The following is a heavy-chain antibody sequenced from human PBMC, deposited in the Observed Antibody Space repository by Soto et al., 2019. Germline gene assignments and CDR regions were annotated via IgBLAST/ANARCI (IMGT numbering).Heavy chain of an antibody. CDR1: GFTVSSDY. CDR3: SRDHSSGWFEGAFDI. Sequence: GGSLRLPCAVSGFTVSSDYMSWVRQAPGKGLEWVSVIYSGGSTYYADSVKGRFTISRDNSKNTLYLQMNSLRAEDTVVYYCSRDHSSGWFEGAFDIWGQGTMVTVSS. D-gene: IGHD6-19*01. J-gene: IGHJ3*02. CDR2: IYSGGST. V-gene: IGHV3-53*01.